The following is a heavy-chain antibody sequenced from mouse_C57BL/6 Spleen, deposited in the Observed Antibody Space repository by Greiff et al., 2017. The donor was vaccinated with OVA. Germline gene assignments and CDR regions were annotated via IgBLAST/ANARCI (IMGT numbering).Heavy chain of an antibody. CDR2: IHPNNGGT. J-gene: IGHJ3*01. Sequence: EVKLQESGPELVKPGASVKIPCKASGYTFTDYYMDWVKQSPGTSLEWIGDIHPNNGGTIYNQKFKGKATLTVDKSSSPAYMERRSLTSEDTAVYYGARSGGYDYDEAWFAYWGQGTLVTVSA. D-gene: IGHD2-4*01. CDR3: ARSGGYDYDEAWFAY. CDR1: GYTFTDYY. V-gene: IGHV1-18*01.